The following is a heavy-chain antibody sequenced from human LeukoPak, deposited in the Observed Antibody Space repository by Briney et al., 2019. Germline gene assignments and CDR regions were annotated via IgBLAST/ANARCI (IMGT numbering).Heavy chain of an antibody. CDR2: IYPGDSDT. D-gene: IGHD3-10*01. CDR1: EYSFASHW. Sequence: HGESLKISCKGSEYSFASHWIGWVRQMPGKGLEWMGIIYPGDSDTRYSPSFQGQVTISADKSISTAYLQWSSLKASDTAMYYCARPYYGSGSYAWYFDYWGQGTLVTVSS. CDR3: ARPYYGSGSYAWYFDY. V-gene: IGHV5-51*01. J-gene: IGHJ4*02.